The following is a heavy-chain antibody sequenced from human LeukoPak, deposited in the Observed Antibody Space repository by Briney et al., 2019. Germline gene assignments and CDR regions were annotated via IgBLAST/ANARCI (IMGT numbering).Heavy chain of an antibody. D-gene: IGHD3-22*01. V-gene: IGHV4-59*12. Sequence: SETLSLTCTVSGGSISSYYWSWIRQPPGKGLEWIAYIYYTGSTNYNPSLKSRVTISVDTSKNQFSLKLSSVTAADTAIYYCARNGDDSSDYYYFDYWGQGTLVTVSS. CDR3: ARNGDDSSDYYYFDY. CDR2: IYYTGST. CDR1: GGSISSYY. J-gene: IGHJ4*02.